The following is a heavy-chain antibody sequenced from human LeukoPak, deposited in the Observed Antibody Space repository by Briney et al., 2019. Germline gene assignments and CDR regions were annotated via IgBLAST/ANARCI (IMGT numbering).Heavy chain of an antibody. V-gene: IGHV4-4*07. CDR1: GGSISSYY. J-gene: IGHJ4*02. CDR2: IYTSGST. Sequence: SSETLSLTCTVSGGSISSYYWSWIRQPAGKGLEWIGRIYTSGSTNYNPPLKSRVTISVDKSKNQFSLKLSSVTAADTAVYYCARGPPALAVAGTLLYYFDYWGQGTLVTVSS. D-gene: IGHD6-19*01. CDR3: ARGPPALAVAGTLLYYFDY.